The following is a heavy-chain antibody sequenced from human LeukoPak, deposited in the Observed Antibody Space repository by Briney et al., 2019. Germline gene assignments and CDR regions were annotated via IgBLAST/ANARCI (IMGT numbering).Heavy chain of an antibody. CDR1: GGSISSNY. J-gene: IGHJ5*02. V-gene: IGHV4-59*01. Sequence: KPSETLSLTCTVSGGSISSNYWSWIRQPPGKGLEWIGYIYYSGSTNYNPSLKSRVTISVDTSKNQFSLKLSSVTAADTAVYYCARDHGSDPWGQGTLVTVSS. CDR2: IYYSGST. CDR3: ARDHGSDP. D-gene: IGHD3-10*01.